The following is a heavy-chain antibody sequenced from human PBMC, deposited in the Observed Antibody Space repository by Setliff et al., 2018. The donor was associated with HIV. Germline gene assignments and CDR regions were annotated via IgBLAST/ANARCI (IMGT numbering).Heavy chain of an antibody. J-gene: IGHJ4*02. CDR1: GYTFTSYD. CDR2: MNPNSGNT. CDR3: ARAPYYYDSSGYYLIDY. V-gene: IGHV1-8*02. D-gene: IGHD3-22*01. Sequence: RASVKVSCKASGYTFTSYDINWVRQATGQGLEWMGWMNPNSGNTGYAQKFQGRVTMTRNTSISTAYMELSSLRSEDTAVYYCARAPYYYDSSGYYLIDYWGQGTLVTVSS.